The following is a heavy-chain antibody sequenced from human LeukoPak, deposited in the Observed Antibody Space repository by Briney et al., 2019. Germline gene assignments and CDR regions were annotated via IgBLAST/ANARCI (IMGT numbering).Heavy chain of an antibody. CDR1: GFTFSSYG. D-gene: IGHD6-19*01. CDR3: AKDWMAGSYYFDY. CDR2: ISYDGSNK. J-gene: IGHJ4*02. Sequence: GGSLRLSCAASGFTFSSYGMHWDRQAPGKGLEWVAVISYDGSNKYYADSVKGRFTISRDNSKNTLYLQMNSLRAEDTAVYYCAKDWMAGSYYFDYWGQGTLVTVSS. V-gene: IGHV3-30*18.